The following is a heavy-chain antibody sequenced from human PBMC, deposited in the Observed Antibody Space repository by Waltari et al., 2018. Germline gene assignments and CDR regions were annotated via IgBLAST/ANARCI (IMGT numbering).Heavy chain of an antibody. CDR3: AKDGGIAAAGSSDY. CDR1: RFTFSSYA. D-gene: IGHD6-13*01. CDR2: IGGSGGST. J-gene: IGHJ4*02. V-gene: IGHV3-23*01. Sequence: EVQLLESGGGLVQPGGSLRLSCAASRFTFSSYAMSWLRQAPGKGREWVSAIGGSGGSTYDAGSVKGRFTISRDNSKNTLYLQRNSLRAEDTAVYYCAKDGGIAAAGSSDYWGQGTLVTVSS.